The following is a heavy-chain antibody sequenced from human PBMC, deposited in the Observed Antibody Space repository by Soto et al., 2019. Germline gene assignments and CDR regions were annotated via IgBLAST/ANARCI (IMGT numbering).Heavy chain of an antibody. Sequence: GASVKVSCKASGYPFINYGFSWVRQAPGQGLEWMGWISTYNGRTNYAQKLQGRVTMTTDTSTSTAYMELRSLRSDDTAVYYFARDKDRPQLGGNYYYILDVWGQGTTVTVSS. CDR2: ISTYNGRT. J-gene: IGHJ6*02. V-gene: IGHV1-18*01. D-gene: IGHD3-3*02. CDR1: GYPFINYG. CDR3: ARDKDRPQLGGNYYYILDV.